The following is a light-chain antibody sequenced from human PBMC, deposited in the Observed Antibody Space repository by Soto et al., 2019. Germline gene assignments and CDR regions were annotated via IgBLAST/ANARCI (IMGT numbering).Light chain of an antibody. V-gene: IGKV3-20*01. CDR3: QQYGSSPT. Sequence: ILLTQSPGTLSLSPGERATLSCRASQSVRSSYLAWYQQKPGQAPRLLIYGTSSRATGIPDRFSGSGSGTDFTLTISRLEPEDFALYYCQQYGSSPTFGQGTKVDIK. CDR1: QSVRSSY. J-gene: IGKJ1*01. CDR2: GTS.